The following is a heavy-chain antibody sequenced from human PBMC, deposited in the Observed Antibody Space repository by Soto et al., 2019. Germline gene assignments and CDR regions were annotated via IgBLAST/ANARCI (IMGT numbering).Heavy chain of an antibody. D-gene: IGHD5-12*01. Sequence: QVQLQESGPGLVKPSETLSLTCTVSGGSTVGYYWSWIRQPPGKGLEWIGYIYYSGSTNYNPSLKXRXTXXVDTSKNQFSLKLSSATAADTAVYYCERGHYDLGLWGQGTQVTVSS. CDR2: IYYSGST. CDR1: GGSTVGYY. CDR3: ERGHYDLGL. J-gene: IGHJ4*02. V-gene: IGHV4-59*01.